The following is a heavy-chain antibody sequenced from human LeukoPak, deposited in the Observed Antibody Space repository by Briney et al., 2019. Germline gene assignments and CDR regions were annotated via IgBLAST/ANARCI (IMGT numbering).Heavy chain of an antibody. D-gene: IGHD6-19*01. J-gene: IGHJ4*02. V-gene: IGHV4-39*01. CDR1: GGSISSSSYY. Sequence: SETLSLTCTVSGGSISSSSYYWGWIRQPPGKGLEWIGSIYYSGGTYYNPSLKSRVTISVDTSKNQFSLKLSSVTAADTAVYYCATEHSGWYPPTRPFDYWGQGTLVTVSS. CDR3: ATEHSGWYPPTRPFDY. CDR2: IYYSGGT.